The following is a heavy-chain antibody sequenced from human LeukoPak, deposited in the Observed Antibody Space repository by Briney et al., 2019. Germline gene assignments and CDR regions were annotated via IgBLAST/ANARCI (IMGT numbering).Heavy chain of an antibody. D-gene: IGHD3-22*01. Sequence: PSETLSLTCAVYGGSFSGYYWSWIRQPPGKGLEWIGEINHSGSTNYNPSLKSRVTISVDTSKNQFSLKLSSVTAADTAVYYCARARGYYDRDLDYWGQGTLVTVPS. CDR3: ARARGYYDRDLDY. V-gene: IGHV4-34*01. CDR1: GGSFSGYY. J-gene: IGHJ4*02. CDR2: INHSGST.